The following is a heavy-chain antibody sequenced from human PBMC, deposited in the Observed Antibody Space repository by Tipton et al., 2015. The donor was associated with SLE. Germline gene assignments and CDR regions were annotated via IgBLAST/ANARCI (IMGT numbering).Heavy chain of an antibody. CDR1: GFTVSSNY. Sequence: QLVQSGGGLIQPGGSLRLSCTVSGFTVSSNYMTWVRQAPGKGLEWVSVIYSGGSTYYTDSVKGRFTISRDSSENTLYLQINTLRAEDTAVYYCARGHGSASFDYWGQGALVTVSS. CDR2: IYSGGST. J-gene: IGHJ4*02. D-gene: IGHD6-25*01. V-gene: IGHV3-53*01. CDR3: ARGHGSASFDY.